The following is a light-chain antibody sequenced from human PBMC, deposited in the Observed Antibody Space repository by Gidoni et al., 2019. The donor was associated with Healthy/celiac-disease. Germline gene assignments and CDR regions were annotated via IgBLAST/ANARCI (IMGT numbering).Light chain of an antibody. CDR3: QSYDSSLSGPRWV. Sequence: HSVLTHPPSVSLAPRHRVTISCTGRSSNIGSGYDLHWYQQRPGTAPQLLIYGNSNRPSGVPDRCSGSKSGTSASLAITGLQAEDEADYYCQSYDSSLSGPRWVFGGGTKLTVL. CDR1: SSNIGSGYD. CDR2: GNS. J-gene: IGLJ3*02. V-gene: IGLV1-40*01.